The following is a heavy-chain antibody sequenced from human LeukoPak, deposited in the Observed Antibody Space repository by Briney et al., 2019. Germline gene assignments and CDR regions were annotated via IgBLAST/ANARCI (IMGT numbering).Heavy chain of an antibody. CDR3: ARERDTALAPYLDY. CDR1: GYTFTSYG. Sequence: ASVKVSCKASGYTFTSYGISWVRQAPGQGLEWMGWISAYNGNTNYAQKLQGRVTMTTDTSTSTAYMEMRRLRFDDTAVYFCARERDTALAPYLDYWGQGTLLTVSS. D-gene: IGHD5-18*01. CDR2: ISAYNGNT. V-gene: IGHV1-18*01. J-gene: IGHJ4*02.